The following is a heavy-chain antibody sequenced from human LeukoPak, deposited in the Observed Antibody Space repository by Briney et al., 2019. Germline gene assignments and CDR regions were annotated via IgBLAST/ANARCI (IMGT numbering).Heavy chain of an antibody. CDR2: MNPNSGNT. CDR3: ARGRSRVAKYHFDY. J-gene: IGHJ4*02. D-gene: IGHD1-26*01. Sequence: ASVKVSCKASGYTFTSYDINWVRQATGQGLEWMGWMNPNSGNTGYAQKFQGRVTITRNTSISTAYMELSSLRSEDTAVYYCARGRSRVAKYHFDYWDQGTLVTVSS. V-gene: IGHV1-8*03. CDR1: GYTFTSYD.